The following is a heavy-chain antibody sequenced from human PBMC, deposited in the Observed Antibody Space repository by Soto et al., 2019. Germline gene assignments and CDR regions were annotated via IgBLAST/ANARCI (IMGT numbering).Heavy chain of an antibody. J-gene: IGHJ5*02. CDR2: IRAYNGNT. CDR1: GYTFTSYG. Sequence: ASVKVSCKASGYTFTSYGISWVRQAPGHGLEWMGWIRAYNGNTNYAQKLQGRGTMTTDTSKGTAYMELRSLRSDDTAVYDCAREIRGWFDPWGQGTLVT. V-gene: IGHV1-18*01. CDR3: AREIRGWFDP.